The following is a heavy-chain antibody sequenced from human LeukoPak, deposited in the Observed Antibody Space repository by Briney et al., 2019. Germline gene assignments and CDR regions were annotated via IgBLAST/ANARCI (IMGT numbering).Heavy chain of an antibody. V-gene: IGHV3-66*01. CDR3: ARDLGYSAYGTVRGNDVEI. J-gene: IGHJ3*02. CDR2: IYSGGST. Sequence: GGSLRLSCAASGFTVSTNYMSWVRQAPGKGLEWVSIIYSGGSTYYADSVKGRFTISRDISQNTVYLQMNSLRAEDTAVYYCARDLGYSAYGTVRGNDVEIWGQGTMVTVSS. D-gene: IGHD5-12*01. CDR1: GFTVSTNY.